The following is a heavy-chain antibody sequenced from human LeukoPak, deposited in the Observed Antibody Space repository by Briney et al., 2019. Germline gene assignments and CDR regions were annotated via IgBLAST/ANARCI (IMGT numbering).Heavy chain of an antibody. D-gene: IGHD6-19*01. J-gene: IGHJ4*02. CDR2: ISSSHTHI. CDR3: ARDPPGSGSLLHFEY. CDR1: GFTFSSYR. V-gene: IGHV3-21*01. Sequence: GGSLRLSCVASGFTFSSYRRDWIRQAPAKGVEWVASISSSHTHISYAASLMGRFTVSTDNAKNSLYLQMHTLRAADTAVYYCARDPPGSGSLLHFEYWGQGTVVTVSS.